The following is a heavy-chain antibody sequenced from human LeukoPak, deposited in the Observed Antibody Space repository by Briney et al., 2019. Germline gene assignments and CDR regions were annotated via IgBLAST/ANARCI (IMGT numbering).Heavy chain of an antibody. Sequence: GGSLRLSCAASGFTFSSYEMNWVRQAPGKGLEWGSYISSSGSTIYYADSVKGRFTISRDNAKNSLYLQMNSLRAEDTAVYYCARAGYYDSSGYYLDYWGQGTLVTVSS. D-gene: IGHD3-22*01. CDR1: GFTFSSYE. V-gene: IGHV3-48*03. CDR2: ISSSGSTI. CDR3: ARAGYYDSSGYYLDY. J-gene: IGHJ4*02.